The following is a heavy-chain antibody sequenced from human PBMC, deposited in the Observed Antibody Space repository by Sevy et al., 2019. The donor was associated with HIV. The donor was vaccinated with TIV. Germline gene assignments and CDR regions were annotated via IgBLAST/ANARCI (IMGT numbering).Heavy chain of an antibody. CDR3: AKGDSSGWHGHFDY. D-gene: IGHD6-19*01. Sequence: GGSLRLSCAASGFTFSRCAMNWVRQAPGKGLEWVSDISASGGGTNYADSVKGRFTISRDNSKNTLYLQMNSLRAEDTAVYYCAKGDSSGWHGHFDYWSQGTLVTVSS. J-gene: IGHJ4*02. V-gene: IGHV3-23*01. CDR1: GFTFSRCA. CDR2: ISASGGGT.